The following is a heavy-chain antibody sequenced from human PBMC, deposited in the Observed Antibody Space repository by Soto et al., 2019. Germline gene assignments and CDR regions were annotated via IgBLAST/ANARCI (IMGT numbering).Heavy chain of an antibody. Sequence: ASVKVSCKASGGTFSSYTISWVRQAPGQGLEWMGRIIPILGIANYAQKFQGRVTITADKSTSTAYMELSSLRSEDTAVYYCARGTGFDYDQYWYFDLWGRGTLVTVSS. CDR2: IIPILGIA. CDR3: ARGTGFDYDQYWYFDL. V-gene: IGHV1-69*02. CDR1: GGTFSSYT. D-gene: IGHD4-17*01. J-gene: IGHJ2*01.